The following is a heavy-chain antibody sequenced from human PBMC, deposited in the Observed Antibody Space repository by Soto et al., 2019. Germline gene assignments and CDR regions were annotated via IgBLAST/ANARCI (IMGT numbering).Heavy chain of an antibody. CDR2: IIPIFGSA. CDR3: ARGIAARRVYYYGMDA. V-gene: IGHV1-69*06. Sequence: SVKVSCKASGGTFSSYAISWVRQAPGQGLEWMGGIIPIFGSANYAQKFQGRVTITADKSTSTAYMELSSLRSEDTAVYYCARGIAARRVYYYGMDAWGQGTTVTVSS. D-gene: IGHD6-6*01. CDR1: GGTFSSYA. J-gene: IGHJ6*02.